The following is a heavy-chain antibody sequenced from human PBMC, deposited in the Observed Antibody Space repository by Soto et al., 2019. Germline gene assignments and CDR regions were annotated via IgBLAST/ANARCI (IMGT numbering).Heavy chain of an antibody. CDR1: GVTVSNAW. D-gene: IGHD3-10*01. V-gene: IGHV3-15*07. CDR3: TTDLYVSMVRGVSPIDY. CDR2: IKSKTDGGTT. J-gene: IGHJ4*02. Sequence: PGGSRRLSCAACGVTVSNAWMNWVRQAPGKGREWVGRIKSKTDGGTTDYAAPVKGRFIISRDDSKNTLYLQMNSLKTEDTAVYYCTTDLYVSMVRGVSPIDYWGQGTLVTVSS.